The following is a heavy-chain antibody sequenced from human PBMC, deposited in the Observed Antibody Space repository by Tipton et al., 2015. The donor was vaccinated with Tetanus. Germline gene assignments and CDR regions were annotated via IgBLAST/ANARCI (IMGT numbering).Heavy chain of an antibody. V-gene: IGHV1-69*06. CDR2: IIPIFGTA. CDR1: GGTFSSYA. CDR3: ASGVYYDSSGYYLEVGWFDP. J-gene: IGHJ5*02. D-gene: IGHD3-22*01. Sequence: QLVQSGAEVKKPGSSVKVSCKASGGTFSSYAISWVRQAPGQVLEWMGGIIPIFGTAHYAQKFQGRVTITADKSTSTAYMELGGLRSEDTAVYYCASGVYYDSSGYYLEVGWFDPWGQGTLVTVSS.